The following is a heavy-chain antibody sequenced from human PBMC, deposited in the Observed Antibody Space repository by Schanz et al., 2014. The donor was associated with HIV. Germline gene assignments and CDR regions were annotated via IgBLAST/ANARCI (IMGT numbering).Heavy chain of an antibody. D-gene: IGHD4-17*01. V-gene: IGHV3-23*01. CDR3: YGDESGY. J-gene: IGHJ4*02. CDR2: FSGSAGST. Sequence: EVRLLESGGGLVQPGGSLRLACSASGFNFSNYAMHWVRQTAGKGLAWVSGFSGSAGSTYYADSVKGRFTISRDNSKNTLYLQMNSLRAEDTAVYYCYGDESGYWGQGTLVTVSS. CDR1: GFNFSNYA.